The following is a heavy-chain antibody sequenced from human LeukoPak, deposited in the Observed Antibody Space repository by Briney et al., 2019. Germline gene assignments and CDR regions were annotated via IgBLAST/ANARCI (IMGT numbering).Heavy chain of an antibody. Sequence: PGRSLRLSCSASGFTFDDYAMHWVRQAPGKGLEWVSGISWNSGSIGYADSVKGRFTISRDNAKNSLYLQMNSLRAEDTAVYYCARDGRYSSGWPSWFDPWGQGTLVTVSS. D-gene: IGHD6-19*01. CDR1: GFTFDDYA. CDR2: ISWNSGSI. CDR3: ARDGRYSSGWPSWFDP. J-gene: IGHJ5*02. V-gene: IGHV3-9*01.